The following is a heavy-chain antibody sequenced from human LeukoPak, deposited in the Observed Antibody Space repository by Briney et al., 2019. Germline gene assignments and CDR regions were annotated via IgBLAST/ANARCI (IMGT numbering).Heavy chain of an antibody. CDR3: AKDIGADYYYDSSGYFI. CDR2: IRGYGDGT. V-gene: IGHV3-43*02. J-gene: IGHJ3*02. Sequence: PGGSLRLSCAASGFTFDNYAMHWVRQVPGKGLEWVSLIRGYGDGTYYPDSVKGRFTISRDNSKNSLYLQMNSLRTEDTALYYSAKDIGADYYYDSSGYFIWGQGTMVTVSS. D-gene: IGHD3-22*01. CDR1: GFTFDNYA.